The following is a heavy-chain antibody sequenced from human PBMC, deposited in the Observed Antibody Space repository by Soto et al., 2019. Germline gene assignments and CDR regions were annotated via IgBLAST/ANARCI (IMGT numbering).Heavy chain of an antibody. J-gene: IGHJ4*02. V-gene: IGHV1-69*06. Sequence: SVKVSCKASGGTFSSYAISWVRQAPGQGLEWMGGIIPIFGTANYAQKFQGRVTITADKSTSTAYMELSSLRSEDTAVYYCASERGYSYGSRFDYWGQGTLVTV. D-gene: IGHD5-18*01. CDR1: GGTFSSYA. CDR2: IIPIFGTA. CDR3: ASERGYSYGSRFDY.